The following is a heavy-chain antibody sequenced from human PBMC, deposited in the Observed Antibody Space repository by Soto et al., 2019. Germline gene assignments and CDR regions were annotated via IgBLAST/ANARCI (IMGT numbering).Heavy chain of an antibody. J-gene: IGHJ6*02. V-gene: IGHV3-53*01. CDR3: ARDTGYSYGRTYYYYGMDV. Sequence: PGWSPRLSCSAPGFTLSNNYISLVRPAPGQGLEWVAVICSGGNTYYADSVKGRFTISRDNSKNTLYLQMNSRRAEDTAVYYCARDTGYSYGRTYYYYGMDVWGQGTTVTAP. CDR2: ICSGGNT. D-gene: IGHD5-18*01. CDR1: GFTLSNNY.